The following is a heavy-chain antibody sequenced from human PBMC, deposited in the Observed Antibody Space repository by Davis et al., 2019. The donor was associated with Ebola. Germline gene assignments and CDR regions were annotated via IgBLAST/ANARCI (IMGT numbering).Heavy chain of an antibody. CDR2: INPSGGST. V-gene: IGHV1-46*01. CDR1: GYTFTSYY. Sequence: ASVKVSCKASGYTFTSYYMHWVRQAPGQGLEWMGIINPSGGSTSYAQKFQGRVTMTRDTSTSTVYMELSSLRSEDTAVYYCARDKDIVVVPAAKDGKYYYYGMDVWGQGTTVTVSS. CDR3: ARDKDIVVVPAAKDGKYYYYGMDV. D-gene: IGHD2-2*01. J-gene: IGHJ6*02.